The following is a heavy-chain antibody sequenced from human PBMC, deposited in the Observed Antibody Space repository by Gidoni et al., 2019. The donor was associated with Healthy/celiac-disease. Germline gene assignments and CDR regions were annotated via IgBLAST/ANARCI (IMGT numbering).Heavy chain of an antibody. Sequence: QVQLVESGGGVVQPGRSLRLSCAASGVTFSTYGMHWVRQAPGKGLEGVAVIWNDGSKKYYAESVKGRFTISRDNPKNTFHLQMNSLRGEDTAVYYCERGYAVTDYYYHSMDVWGQGTTVTVSS. D-gene: IGHD3-9*01. CDR1: GVTFSTYG. CDR2: IWNDGSKK. J-gene: IGHJ6*02. V-gene: IGHV3-33*01. CDR3: ERGYAVTDYYYHSMDV.